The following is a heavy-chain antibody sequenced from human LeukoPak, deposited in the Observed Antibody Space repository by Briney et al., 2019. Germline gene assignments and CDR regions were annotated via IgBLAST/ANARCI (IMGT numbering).Heavy chain of an antibody. CDR3: AREIGYSYASNVFDL. Sequence: PSETLSLTCAVSGYSISSGYYWGWIRQPPGQGLAWIGSIYHSASTYYNPSLKIRVTISVDTSKNQFSLKLSSVTAADTGVYYCAREIGYSYASNVFDLWGQGTRVSVSS. D-gene: IGHD5-18*01. CDR1: GYSISSGYY. J-gene: IGHJ5*02. V-gene: IGHV4-38-2*02. CDR2: IYHSAST.